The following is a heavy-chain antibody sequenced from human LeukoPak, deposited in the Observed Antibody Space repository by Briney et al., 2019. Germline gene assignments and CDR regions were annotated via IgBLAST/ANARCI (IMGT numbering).Heavy chain of an antibody. CDR2: IYYSGST. CDR1: GGSISSGGYY. V-gene: IGHV4-31*03. J-gene: IGHJ4*02. CDR3: ARDSSGYGSYYFDY. Sequence: SETLSLTCTVSGGSISSGGYYWSWIRQHPGKGLEWIGYIYYSGSTYYNPSLKSRVTISVDTSENQFSLKLSSVTAADTAVYYCARDSSGYGSYYFDYWGQGTLVTVSS. D-gene: IGHD3-22*01.